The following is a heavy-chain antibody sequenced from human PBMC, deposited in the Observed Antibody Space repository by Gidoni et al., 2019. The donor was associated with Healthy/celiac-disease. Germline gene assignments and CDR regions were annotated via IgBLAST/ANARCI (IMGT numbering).Heavy chain of an antibody. J-gene: IGHJ5*02. CDR3: ARVSVTMVRGVGRFDP. Sequence: QLQLQESGSGLVKPSQTLSLTCAVSGGSISSGGYSWSWIRQPPGKGLEWIGYIYHSGSTYYNPSLKSRVTISVDRSKNQFSLKLSSVTAADTAVYYCARVSVTMVRGVGRFDPWGQGTLVTVSS. D-gene: IGHD3-10*01. V-gene: IGHV4-30-2*01. CDR2: IYHSGST. CDR1: GGSISSGGYS.